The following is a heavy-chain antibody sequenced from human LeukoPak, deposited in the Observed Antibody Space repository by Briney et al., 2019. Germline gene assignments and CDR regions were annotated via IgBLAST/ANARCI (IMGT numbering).Heavy chain of an antibody. CDR1: GFTFSSYAMH. Sequence: GSLRLSCAASGFTFSSYAMHWVRQPPGKGLEWIGSISYSGSSYYNPSLKSRVTISVDTSKNQFSLSLSSVTAADTAVYYCARHADDCTTGICYRWFDPWGQRTLVTVSS. D-gene: IGHD2-8*01. CDR3: ARHADDCTTGICYRWFDP. CDR2: ISYSGSS. V-gene: IGHV4-39*01. J-gene: IGHJ5*02.